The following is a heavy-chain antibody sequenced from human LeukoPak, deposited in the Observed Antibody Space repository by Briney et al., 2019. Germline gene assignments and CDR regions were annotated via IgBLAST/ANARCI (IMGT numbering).Heavy chain of an antibody. CDR2: INPNGGGT. J-gene: IGHJ5*01. D-gene: IGHD1-26*01. CDR1: GFTFTSYY. Sequence: ASVKVSFKAFGFTFTSYYIHWVRQAPGQGLEWMGVINPNGGGTSCPQKFQGRVTMTRDTSTSTVYMDLSSLKSDDTAVYYCARDPSGSWQWFDSWGQGTLVTVSS. V-gene: IGHV1-46*01. CDR3: ARDPSGSWQWFDS.